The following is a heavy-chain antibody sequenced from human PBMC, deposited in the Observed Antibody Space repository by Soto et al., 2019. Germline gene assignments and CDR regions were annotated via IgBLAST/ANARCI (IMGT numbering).Heavy chain of an antibody. CDR1: GFNFSYYW. CDR2: IKQDGSER. CDR3: AKPMEG. V-gene: IGHV3-7*03. Sequence: GGSLRLSCAVSGFNFSYYWMSWVRQAPGKGLEWVANIKQDGSERYYVDSVKGRFSISRDNSKNTLYLQMNSLRAEDTAVYYCAKPMEGWGQGTTVTVSS. J-gene: IGHJ6*02.